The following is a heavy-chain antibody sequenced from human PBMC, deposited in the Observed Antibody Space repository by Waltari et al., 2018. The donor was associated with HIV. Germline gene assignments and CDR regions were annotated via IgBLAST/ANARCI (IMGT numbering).Heavy chain of an antibody. CDR1: GFTFSNAW. Sequence: EVQLVESGGGLVKPGGSLRLSCAASGFTFSNAWMSWVRQAPGKGLEWVGRIKSKTDGGTTDYAAPVKGRFTISRDDSKNTLYLQMNSLKTEDTAVYYCTTSTPIAARPLGYSDYYYYGMDVWGQGTTVTVSS. J-gene: IGHJ6*02. CDR2: IKSKTDGGTT. V-gene: IGHV3-15*01. D-gene: IGHD6-6*01. CDR3: TTSTPIAARPLGYSDYYYYGMDV.